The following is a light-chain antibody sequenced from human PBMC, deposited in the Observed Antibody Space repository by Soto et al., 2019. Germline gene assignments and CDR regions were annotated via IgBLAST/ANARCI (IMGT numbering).Light chain of an antibody. CDR2: DAS. CDR3: QQRSNWPQT. Sequence: LVVTQSPATLSVSPGETASLSCRASQSVSSTYLAWYQQKPGQAPRLLIYDASNRATGIPARFSGSGSGTDFTLTISSLEPEDFAVYYCQQRSNWPQTFGQGTKVDIK. V-gene: IGKV3-11*01. J-gene: IGKJ1*01. CDR1: QSVSSTY.